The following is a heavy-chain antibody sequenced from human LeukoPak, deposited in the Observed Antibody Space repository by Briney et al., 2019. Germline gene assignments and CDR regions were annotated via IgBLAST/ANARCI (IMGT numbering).Heavy chain of an antibody. D-gene: IGHD2-21*02. V-gene: IGHV4-30-2*01. CDR1: GGSISSGGYS. J-gene: IGHJ5*02. Sequence: KPSETLSLTCAVSGGSISSGGYSWSWIRQPPGKGLEWIGYIYHIGSTYYNPSLKSRVTISVDRSKNQFSLKLSSVTAADTAVYYCARAPYCGGDCYFGWFDPWGQGTLVTVSS. CDR3: ARAPYCGGDCYFGWFDP. CDR2: IYHIGST.